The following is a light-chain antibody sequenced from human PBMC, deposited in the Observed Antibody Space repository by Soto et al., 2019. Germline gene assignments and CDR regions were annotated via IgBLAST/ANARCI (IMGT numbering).Light chain of an antibody. Sequence: QSALTQPASVSGSPGQSITISCTGTSSDVGGYNYVSWYQQHPGKAPKLMIYDVSNRPSGVSNRFSGSKSRNTASLTISGLQAEDEADYYCSSSTSSSTYVFGTGTKVTVL. J-gene: IGLJ1*01. CDR2: DVS. CDR3: SSSTSSSTYV. V-gene: IGLV2-14*01. CDR1: SSDVGGYNY.